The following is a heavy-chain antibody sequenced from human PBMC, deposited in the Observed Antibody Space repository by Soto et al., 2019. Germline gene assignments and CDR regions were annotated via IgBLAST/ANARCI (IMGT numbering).Heavy chain of an antibody. J-gene: IGHJ5*02. CDR3: ARDWIRCSGARCTNWFDP. Sequence: SETLSLTCTVSGGSISSDYWSWIRQPPGKGLEWIGYIYYSGSTKYNPSLKSRVTMSVDTSKNQFSLKLSSVTAADTAVYYCARDWIRCSGARCTNWFDPWGQGTLVTVSS. V-gene: IGHV4-59*01. CDR2: IYYSGST. CDR1: GGSISSDY. D-gene: IGHD2-15*01.